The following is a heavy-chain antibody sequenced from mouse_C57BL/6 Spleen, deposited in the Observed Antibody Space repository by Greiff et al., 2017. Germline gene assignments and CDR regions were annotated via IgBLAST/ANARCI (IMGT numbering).Heavy chain of an antibody. Sequence: EVQLKESGPELVKPGASVKISCKASGYSFTDYNMNWVKQRNGKSLEWIGVINPNYGTTSYNQKFKGKATLTVDKSSSTAYMQLNSLTSEDSAVYYCARSGYYGSDWYFDVWGTGTTVTVSS. V-gene: IGHV1-39*01. J-gene: IGHJ1*03. D-gene: IGHD1-1*01. CDR1: GYSFTDYN. CDR2: INPNYGTT. CDR3: ARSGYYGSDWYFDV.